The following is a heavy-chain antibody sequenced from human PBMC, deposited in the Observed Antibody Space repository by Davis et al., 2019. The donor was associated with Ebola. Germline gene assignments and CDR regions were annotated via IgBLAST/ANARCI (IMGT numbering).Heavy chain of an antibody. D-gene: IGHD7-27*01. J-gene: IGHJ4*02. CDR2: ISYDGSNK. CDR1: GFTFSSYG. CDR3: TKAALGY. V-gene: IGHV3-30*03. Sequence: GGSLRLSCAASGFTFSSYGMHWVRQAPGKGLEWVAVISYDGSNKYYADSVKGRFTISRDNSKNTLYLQMNSLRADDTAVYYCTKAALGYWGQGTLVTVSS.